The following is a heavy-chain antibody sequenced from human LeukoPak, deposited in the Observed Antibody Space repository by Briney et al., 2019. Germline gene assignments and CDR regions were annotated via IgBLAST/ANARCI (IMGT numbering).Heavy chain of an antibody. Sequence: SGGSLRLSCAASGFTFSSYEMNWVRQAPGKGLEGFSYISSSGTTIYYADSGKGRFTISRDNAKNSLYLQMKSLKAEDMAVYYCAELGITMIGGVWGKGTTVTISS. CDR3: AELGITMIGGV. J-gene: IGHJ6*04. CDR1: GFTFSSYE. CDR2: ISSSGTTI. D-gene: IGHD3-10*02. V-gene: IGHV3-48*03.